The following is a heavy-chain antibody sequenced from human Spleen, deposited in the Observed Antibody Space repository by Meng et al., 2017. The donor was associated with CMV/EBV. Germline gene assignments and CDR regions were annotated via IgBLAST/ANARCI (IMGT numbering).Heavy chain of an antibody. V-gene: IGHV3-21*01. J-gene: IGHJ4*02. CDR2: ISGSSSYI. D-gene: IGHD1-1*01. Sequence: FTFNTYSMNWFRQAPGKGLEWVSSISGSSSYIYYADSMKGRFTISRDNTKNSLFLQMDSLRAEDTAVYYCARALYVKTRIAATGFDYWGPGTLVTVSS. CDR3: ARALYVKTRIAATGFDY. CDR1: FTFNTYS.